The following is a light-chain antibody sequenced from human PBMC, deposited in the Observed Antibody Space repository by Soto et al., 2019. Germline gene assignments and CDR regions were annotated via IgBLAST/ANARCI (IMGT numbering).Light chain of an antibody. V-gene: IGKV1-39*01. CDR1: QSISSY. CDR2: AAS. J-gene: IGKJ1*01. Sequence: DITMTQSPSSVSASGGDRVTIPCRASQSISSYLNWYQQKPGKAPKLLIYAASSLQSGVPSRFSGSGSGTDFTLTISRLQPEDFATYYCQQCDSTTWTFGQGTKVDIK. CDR3: QQCDSTTWT.